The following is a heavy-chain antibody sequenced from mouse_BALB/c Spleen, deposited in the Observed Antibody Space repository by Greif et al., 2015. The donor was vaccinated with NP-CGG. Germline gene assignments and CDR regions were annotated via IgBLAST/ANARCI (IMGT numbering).Heavy chain of an antibody. V-gene: IGHV1S56*01. CDR2: IYPGNVNT. Sequence: VQLQQSGPELVKPGASVRISCKASGYTFTSYYIHWVKQRPGQGLEWIGWIYPGNVNTKYNEKFKGKATLTADKSSSTAYMQLSSLTSEDCAVYCCAKIPYYYGSSYYAMDYWGQGTSVTVSS. CDR3: AKIPYYYGSSYYAMDY. CDR1: GYTFTSYY. D-gene: IGHD1-1*01. J-gene: IGHJ4*01.